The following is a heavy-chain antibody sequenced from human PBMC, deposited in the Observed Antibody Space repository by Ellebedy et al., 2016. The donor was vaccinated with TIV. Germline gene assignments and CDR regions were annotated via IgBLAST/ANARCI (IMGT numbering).Heavy chain of an antibody. D-gene: IGHD4-17*01. CDR3: TGWRSGDPT. J-gene: IGHJ5*02. CDR1: AFIFSVYG. Sequence: PGGSLRLSCTASAFIFSVYGMDWVRQAPGKGLEWVGRTRNKPNNYTTEYAASVKGRFTISRDDSKNSLYLQMNSLKIEDTAVYYCTGWRSGDPTWGQGTLVTVSS. CDR2: TRNKPNNYTT. V-gene: IGHV3-72*01.